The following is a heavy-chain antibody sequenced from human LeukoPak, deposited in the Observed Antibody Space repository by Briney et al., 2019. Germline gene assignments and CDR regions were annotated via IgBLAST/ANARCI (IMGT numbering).Heavy chain of an antibody. CDR2: INPNSGGT. J-gene: IGHJ4*02. Sequence: ASVKVSCKASGYTFTGYYMHWLRQAPGQGLEWMGWINPNSGGTNYAQKFQGRVTMTRDTSISTAYMELSRLRSDDTAVYYCTRDPGDCSGGSCYFWDYWGQGTLVTVSS. CDR1: GYTFTGYY. CDR3: TRDPGDCSGGSCYFWDY. D-gene: IGHD2-15*01. V-gene: IGHV1-2*02.